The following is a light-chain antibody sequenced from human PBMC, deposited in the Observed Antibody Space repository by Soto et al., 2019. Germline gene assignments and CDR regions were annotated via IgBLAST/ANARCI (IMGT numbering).Light chain of an antibody. CDR3: QQYYSTIT. CDR1: QTVLYSSNNKNY. Sequence: DIVLTQSPDSLAVSLGERATINCKSSQTVLYSSNNKNYLAWYQQRPGQPPKLLTYWASTRESGVPDRFSGSGSATDLTLPISTPQAEDVAVYYCQQYYSTITFGQGTRLEIK. J-gene: IGKJ5*01. V-gene: IGKV4-1*01. CDR2: WAS.